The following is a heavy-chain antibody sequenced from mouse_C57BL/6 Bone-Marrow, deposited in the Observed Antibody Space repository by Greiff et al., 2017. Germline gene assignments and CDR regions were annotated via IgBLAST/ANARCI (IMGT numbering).Heavy chain of an antibody. D-gene: IGHD2-3*01. CDR3: ANDGYIYYYAMDY. Sequence: EVQGVESGGGLVKPGGSLKLSCAASGFTFSDYGMHWVRQAPEKGLEWVAYISSGSSTIYYADTVKGRFTISRDNAKNTLFLQMTSLRSEDTAMYYCANDGYIYYYAMDYWGQGTSVTVSS. V-gene: IGHV5-17*01. J-gene: IGHJ4*01. CDR1: GFTFSDYG. CDR2: ISSGSSTI.